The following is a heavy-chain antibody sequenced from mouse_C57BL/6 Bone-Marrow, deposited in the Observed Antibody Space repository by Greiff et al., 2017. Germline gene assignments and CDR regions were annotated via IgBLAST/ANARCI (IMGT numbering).Heavy chain of an antibody. V-gene: IGHV1-52*01. CDR1: GYTFTSYW. J-gene: IGHJ2*01. CDR2: IDPSDSET. Sequence: ESGAELVRPGSSVKLSCKASGYTFTSYWMHWVKQRPIQGLEWIGNIDPSDSETHYNQKFKDKATLTVDKSSSTAYMQLSSLTSEDSAFYYCARWHYYGSSLYFDYWGQGTTLTVSS. CDR3: ARWHYYGSSLYFDY. D-gene: IGHD1-1*01.